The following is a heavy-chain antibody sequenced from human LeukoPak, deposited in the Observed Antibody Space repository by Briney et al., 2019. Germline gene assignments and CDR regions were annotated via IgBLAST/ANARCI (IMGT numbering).Heavy chain of an antibody. CDR2: IGASGGST. V-gene: IGHV3-23*01. D-gene: IGHD3-9*01. J-gene: IGHJ3*02. CDR1: GFTFSSYW. Sequence: GGSLRLSCAASGFTFSSYWMHWVRQAPGKGLEWVSIIGASGGSTYYADSVKGRFTISRDNSKNTLYLQMNSLRAEDTAVYYCASRQYDILTGYDGALDIWGQGTMVTVSS. CDR3: ASRQYDILTGYDGALDI.